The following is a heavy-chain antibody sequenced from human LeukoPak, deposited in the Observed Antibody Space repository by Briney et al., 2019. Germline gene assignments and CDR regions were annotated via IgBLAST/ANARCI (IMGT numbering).Heavy chain of an antibody. V-gene: IGHV1-2*02. D-gene: IGHD6-6*01. J-gene: IGHJ4*02. CDR2: INPNSGGT. CDR3: ARISSSIAARPRRFDY. CDR1: GYTFTGYY. Sequence: ASVKVSCKASGYTFTGYYMHRVRQAPGQGLEWMGWINPNSGGTNYAQKFQGRVTMTRDTSISTAYMELSRLRSDDTAVYYCARISSSIAARPRRFDYWGQGTLVTVSS.